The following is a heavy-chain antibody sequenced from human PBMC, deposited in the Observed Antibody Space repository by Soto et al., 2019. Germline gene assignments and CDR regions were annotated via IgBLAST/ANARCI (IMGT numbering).Heavy chain of an antibody. CDR3: AGHGHKVC. CDR2: ISSGAST. CDR1: GFTVSNNY. Sequence: EVQLVQSGGGLIQPGGSLRLSCAASGFTVSNNYMGWVRQATGKGLEWVSLISSGASTYSADCGRGGFTISRVASKNTLYLQMNRLRAEDTVLYYCAGHGHKVCGGQGALVTVSS. V-gene: IGHV3-53*01. J-gene: IGHJ1*01.